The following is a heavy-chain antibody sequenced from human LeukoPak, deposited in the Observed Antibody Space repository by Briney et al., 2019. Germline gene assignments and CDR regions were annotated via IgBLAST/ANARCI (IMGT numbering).Heavy chain of an antibody. V-gene: IGHV2-5*02. CDR3: AHSPQPDSSCYYTFDY. CDR2: IYWDDDK. D-gene: IGHD3-22*01. J-gene: IGHJ4*02. CDR1: GFSLSTSGVG. Sequence: ESGPTLVNPTQTLTLTCTFSGFSLSTSGVGVGWIRQPPGKALEWLALIYWDDDKRYSPSLKSRLTITKDTSKNQVVLTMTNMDPVDTATYYCAHSPQPDSSCYYTFDYWGQGTLVTVSS.